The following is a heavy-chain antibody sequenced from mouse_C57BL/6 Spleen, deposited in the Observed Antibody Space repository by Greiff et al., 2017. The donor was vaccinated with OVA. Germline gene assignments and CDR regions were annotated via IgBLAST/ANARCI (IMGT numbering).Heavy chain of an antibody. CDR1: GYSITSGYY. CDR3: ARGDPYFDY. J-gene: IGHJ2*01. CDR2: ISYDGSN. Sequence: EVHLVESGPGLVKPSQSLSLTCSVTGYSITSGYYWNWIRQFPGNKLEWMGYISYDGSNNYNPSLKNRISITRDTSKNQFFLKLNSVTTEDTATYYCARGDPYFDYWGQGTTLTVSS. V-gene: IGHV3-6*01.